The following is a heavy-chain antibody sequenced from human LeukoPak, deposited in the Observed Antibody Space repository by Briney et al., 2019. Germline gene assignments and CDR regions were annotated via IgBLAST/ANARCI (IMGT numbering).Heavy chain of an antibody. D-gene: IGHD1-26*01. Sequence: GGSLRLSCAAPGLITDDYAIHWVRQAPGKGLEWVSLISGDGGSTFYADSVRGRFTISRDNSKNSLSLQMSSLRSEDTALYFCVRESERSGWSDHWGQGTLVTVSS. CDR2: ISGDGGST. CDR1: GLITDDYA. J-gene: IGHJ5*02. V-gene: IGHV3-43*02. CDR3: VRESERSGWSDH.